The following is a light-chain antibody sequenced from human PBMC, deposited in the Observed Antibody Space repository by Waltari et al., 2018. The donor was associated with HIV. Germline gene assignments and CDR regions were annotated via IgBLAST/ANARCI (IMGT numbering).Light chain of an antibody. J-gene: IGLJ3*02. Sequence: SVLTQPPSVSGAPGQRVTISCTGSSSNIGAGYDVHWYQQLPGTAPKLFIYANNNRPSGIPDRFSGSKSGPSASLAITGLRAEDEGDYYCQSYDTSLGGSVFGGGTKLTVL. V-gene: IGLV1-40*01. CDR3: QSYDTSLGGSV. CDR2: ANN. CDR1: SSNIGAGYD.